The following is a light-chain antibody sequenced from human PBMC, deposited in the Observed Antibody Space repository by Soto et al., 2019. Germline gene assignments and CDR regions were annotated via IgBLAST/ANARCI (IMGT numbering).Light chain of an antibody. CDR2: DVS. Sequence: QSALTQPASVSGSPGQSITISCTGTSSDVGGYNYVSWYQQHPGKAPKLMIYDVSNRPSGVSNRFSGSKSGNTASLTISGLQADDEADYYSSSYTSSSTFYVFGTGTKLTVL. V-gene: IGLV2-14*01. J-gene: IGLJ1*01. CDR3: SSYTSSSTFYV. CDR1: SSDVGGYNY.